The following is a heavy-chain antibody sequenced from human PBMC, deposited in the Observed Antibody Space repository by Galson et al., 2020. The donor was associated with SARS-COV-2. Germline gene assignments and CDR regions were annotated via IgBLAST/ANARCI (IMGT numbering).Heavy chain of an antibody. D-gene: IGHD3-3*01. CDR2: IYYSGST. CDR1: GGSISSSSYY. V-gene: IGHV4-39*07. Sequence: SETLSLTCTVSGGSISSSSYYWGWIRQPPGKGLEWIGRIYYSGSTYYNPSLKSRVTISVDTSTNQFSLKLSSVTAADTAVYCCAGAGPQLGFWEWLGGGYLDLGGRGTLVTVSS. CDR3: AGAGPQLGFWEWLGGGYLDL. J-gene: IGHJ2*01.